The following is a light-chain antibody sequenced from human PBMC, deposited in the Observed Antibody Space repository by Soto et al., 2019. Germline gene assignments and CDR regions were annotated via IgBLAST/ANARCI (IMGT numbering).Light chain of an antibody. J-gene: IGKJ4*01. CDR1: QHITNY. Sequence: DIQMTQSPSSLSASVGDRVTITCQASQHITNYLNWYQKKTAEAPVLLIYDASNLQTGVPSRFSGIGSGTDFTFTITSLQPEDIGTYYCQQYDNLPLTFGGGTKVEFK. CDR3: QQYDNLPLT. CDR2: DAS. V-gene: IGKV1-33*01.